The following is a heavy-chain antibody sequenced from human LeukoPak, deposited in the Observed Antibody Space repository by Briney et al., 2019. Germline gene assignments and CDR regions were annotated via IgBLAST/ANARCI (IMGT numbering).Heavy chain of an antibody. J-gene: IGHJ4*02. CDR3: ARGTPGYYYDGSGYFGY. CDR1: GYTFTSYG. CDR2: ISAYNGNT. D-gene: IGHD3-22*01. Sequence: ASVTVSCKASGYTFTSYGISWVRQAPGQGLEWMGWISAYNGNTNYAQKLQGRVTMTTDTSTSTAYMELRSLRSDDTAVYYCARGTPGYYYDGSGYFGYWGQGTLVTVSS. V-gene: IGHV1-18*01.